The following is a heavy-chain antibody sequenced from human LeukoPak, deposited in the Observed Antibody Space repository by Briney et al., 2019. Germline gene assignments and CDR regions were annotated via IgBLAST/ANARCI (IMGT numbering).Heavy chain of an antibody. V-gene: IGHV1-8*01. D-gene: IGHD6-13*01. Sequence: GASVKVSCKASGYTFTSYDINWVRQATGQGLEWMGWMNPNSGNTGYAQKFQGRVTMTRNTPISTAYMELSSLRSEDTAVYHCARGPAAHDLYYYYMDVWGKGTTVTVSS. CDR2: MNPNSGNT. CDR3: ARGPAAHDLYYYYMDV. J-gene: IGHJ6*03. CDR1: GYTFTSYD.